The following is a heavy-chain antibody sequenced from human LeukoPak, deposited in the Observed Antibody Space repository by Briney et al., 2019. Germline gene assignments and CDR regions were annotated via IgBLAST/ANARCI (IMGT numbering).Heavy chain of an antibody. CDR3: ARAITMVRGVPPYY. V-gene: IGHV1-46*01. D-gene: IGHD3-10*01. Sequence: ASAKVSCKASGYTFTSYYMHWVRQAPGQGLEWMGIINPSGGSTSYAQKFQGRVTMTRNTSISTAYMELSSLRSEDTAVYYCARAITMVRGVPPYYWGQGTLVTVSS. CDR1: GYTFTSYY. J-gene: IGHJ4*02. CDR2: INPSGGST.